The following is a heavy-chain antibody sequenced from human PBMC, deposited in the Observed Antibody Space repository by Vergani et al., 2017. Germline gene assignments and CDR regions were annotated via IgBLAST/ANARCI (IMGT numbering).Heavy chain of an antibody. J-gene: IGHJ5*02. Sequence: QVHLNEAGPGLVKPSQTLSLTCTVSGASITSGSFYWSWLRQPAGKGLEWIGRIHASGTKNYNPSLRSRVTLSVDTSKKQVSLKMISMTAADTAVYYCVRDSWRSDLRGVYGFDTWGQGTLVSVSS. CDR2: IHASGTK. V-gene: IGHV4-61*02. D-gene: IGHD3-10*01. CDR3: VRDSWRSDLRGVYGFDT. CDR1: GASITSGSFY.